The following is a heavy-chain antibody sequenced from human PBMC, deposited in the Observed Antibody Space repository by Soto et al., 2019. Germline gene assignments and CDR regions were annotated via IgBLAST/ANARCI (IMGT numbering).Heavy chain of an antibody. CDR2: VYYSGST. CDR3: ARRSMIVPAAFDI. Sequence: SETLSLTCTVSGGPISSYYWSWIRQPPGKGLEWIGHVYYSGSTSNNPSLKSRVTMSVDTSNNQFSLRPSSVTAADTAVYYCARRSMIVPAAFDIWGQGTMVTVSS. CDR1: GGPISSYY. D-gene: IGHD3-22*01. J-gene: IGHJ3*02. V-gene: IGHV4-59*08.